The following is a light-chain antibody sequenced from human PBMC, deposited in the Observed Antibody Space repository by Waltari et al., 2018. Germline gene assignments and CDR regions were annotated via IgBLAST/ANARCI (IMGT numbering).Light chain of an antibody. V-gene: IGKV3-15*01. CDR2: DAS. J-gene: IGKJ5*01. CDR1: QSVSSN. CDR3: QQYNRWPPIT. Sequence: MTQSPATLSVSPGETATLSCRASQSVSSNVAWYQKKPGQAPRLLIYDASTRATSIPARFRGSGSGTEFTLTISSLQSEDFAVYYCQQYNRWPPITFGQGTRLEIK.